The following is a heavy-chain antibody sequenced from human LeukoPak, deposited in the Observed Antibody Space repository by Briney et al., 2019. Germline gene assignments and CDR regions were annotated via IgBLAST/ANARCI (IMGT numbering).Heavy chain of an antibody. D-gene: IGHD3-9*01. CDR3: TRLGLDYDILTGYYLFDY. V-gene: IGHV3-73*01. CDR1: GFTFSGSA. J-gene: IGHJ4*02. Sequence: GGSLRLSCAASGFTFSGSAMHWVRQASGKGLEWVGRIRSKANSYATAYAASVKGRFTISRDDSKNNAYLQMNSLKTEDTAVYYCTRLGLDYDILTGYYLFDYWGQGTLVTVSS. CDR2: IRSKANSYAT.